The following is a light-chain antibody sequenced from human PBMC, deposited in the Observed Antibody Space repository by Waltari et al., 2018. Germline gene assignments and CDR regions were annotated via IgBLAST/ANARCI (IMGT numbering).Light chain of an antibody. J-gene: IGLJ3*02. CDR1: SGSIASNY. V-gene: IGLV6-57*02. CDR2: EDH. CDR3: QSYDGTNWV. Sequence: NFMLTQPHSVSESPGKTVTISCGGSSGSIASNYVPWYQQRPGSAPNTVIYEDHQRPSGVPDRFSGSIDSSSNSASLTISGLKTEDEADYYCQSYDGTNWVFGGGTKLTVL.